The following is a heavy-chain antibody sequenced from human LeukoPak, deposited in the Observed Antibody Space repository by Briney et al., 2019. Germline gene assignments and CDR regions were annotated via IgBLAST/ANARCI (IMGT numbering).Heavy chain of an antibody. CDR1: GGSFNTYY. CDR3: ARRIVGARDFDY. V-gene: IGHV4-34*01. J-gene: IGHJ4*02. Sequence: SETLSLTCAVYGGSFNTYYWNWIRQSPGKGLEWIGEINHTGTTNYNPSLKSRVTISVDTSKNQFSLKLSSVTAADTAVYYCARRIVGARDFDYWGQGTLVTVSS. D-gene: IGHD1-26*01. CDR2: INHTGTT.